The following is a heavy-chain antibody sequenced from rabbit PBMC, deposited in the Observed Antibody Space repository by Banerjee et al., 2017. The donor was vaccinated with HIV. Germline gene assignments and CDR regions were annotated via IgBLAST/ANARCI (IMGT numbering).Heavy chain of an antibody. J-gene: IGHJ4*01. D-gene: IGHD6-1*01. CDR3: ARDRGVAGYAYATYYFNL. CDR2: IYAGGSGST. CDR1: GFSFSGSYY. V-gene: IGHV1S40*01. Sequence: QSLEESGGDLVKPGASLTLTCTASGFSFSGSYYMCWVRQAPGKGLEWIACIYAGGSGSTYYATWAKGRFTISKTSSTTVTLQMTSLTAADTATYFCARDRGVAGYAYATYYFNLWGQGTLVTVS.